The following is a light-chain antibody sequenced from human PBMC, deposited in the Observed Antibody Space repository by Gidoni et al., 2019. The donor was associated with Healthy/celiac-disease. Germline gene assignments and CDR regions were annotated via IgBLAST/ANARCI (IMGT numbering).Light chain of an antibody. Sequence: IVLTPSPGTLSLSPGERATLSCRASQSVSSSYLAWYQQKPGQAPRLLIYGASSRATGIPDRFSGSGSGTDFTLTISRLEPEDFAVYYCQQYGSSPYTFGQXTKVEIK. V-gene: IGKV3-20*01. J-gene: IGKJ2*01. CDR2: GAS. CDR1: QSVSSSY. CDR3: QQYGSSPYT.